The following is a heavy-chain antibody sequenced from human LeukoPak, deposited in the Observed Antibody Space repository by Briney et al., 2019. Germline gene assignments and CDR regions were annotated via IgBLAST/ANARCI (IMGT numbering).Heavy chain of an antibody. CDR2: ISGSGGST. J-gene: IGHJ5*02. Sequence: PGGSLRLSCAASGFTFSSYAMIWVRQAPGKGLEWVSAISGSGGSTYYADSVKGRFTISRDNSKNTLYLQMNSLTAEDTAVYYCAKDDSASSGWYEDWFDPWGQGTLVTVSS. CDR1: GFTFSSYA. D-gene: IGHD6-19*01. V-gene: IGHV3-23*01. CDR3: AKDDSASSGWYEDWFDP.